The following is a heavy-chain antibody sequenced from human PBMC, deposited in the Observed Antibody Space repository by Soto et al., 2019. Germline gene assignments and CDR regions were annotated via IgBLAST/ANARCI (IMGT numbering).Heavy chain of an antibody. J-gene: IGHJ5*02. Sequence: SETLSLTCTVSGGSISSGDYYWSWIRQPPGKGLEWIGYIYYSGSTYYNPSLKSRVTISVDTSKNQFSLKLSSVTAADTAVYFCARYYYYDSSGYMFDPWGQGTLVTVPQ. CDR3: ARYYYYDSSGYMFDP. V-gene: IGHV4-30-4*01. CDR1: GGSISSGDYY. D-gene: IGHD3-22*01. CDR2: IYYSGST.